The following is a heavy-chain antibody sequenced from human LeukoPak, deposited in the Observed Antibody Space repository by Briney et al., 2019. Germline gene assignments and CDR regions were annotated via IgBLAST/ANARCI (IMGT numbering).Heavy chain of an antibody. CDR2: IYYSGST. Sequence: PSETLSLTCTVSGGSISSYYWSWIRQPPGKGLEWIGYIYYSGSTNYNPSLKSRVTISVDTSKNQFSLKLSSVTAADTAVYYCARVRGSGSFLPDYWGQGTLVTVSS. V-gene: IGHV4-59*01. CDR3: ARVRGSGSFLPDY. CDR1: GGSISSYY. D-gene: IGHD3-10*01. J-gene: IGHJ4*02.